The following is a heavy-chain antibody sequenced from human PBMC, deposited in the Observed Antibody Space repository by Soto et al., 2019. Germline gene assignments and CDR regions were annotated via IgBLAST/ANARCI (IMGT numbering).Heavy chain of an antibody. CDR2: IYSGGAT. CDR3: ARDGTYNWV. CDR1: GFTVSNDC. V-gene: IGHV3-66*01. J-gene: IGHJ4*02. D-gene: IGHD1-1*01. Sequence: EVQLVESGGGLVQPGGSLILSCAASGFTVSNDCMRWVRQAPGKGLGWASLIYSGGATYYADSVKGIFTISRDNSKNTLYLQMNSLRAGDTAVYYCARDGTYNWVGGQGILVTVSS.